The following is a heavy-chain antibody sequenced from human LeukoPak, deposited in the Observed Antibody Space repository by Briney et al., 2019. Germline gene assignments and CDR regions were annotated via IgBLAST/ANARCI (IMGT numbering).Heavy chain of an antibody. CDR3: ARGPVGGSSPFDY. CDR1: GGSFSGYY. V-gene: IGHV4-34*01. D-gene: IGHD1-26*01. CDR2: INHSGST. J-gene: IGHJ4*02. Sequence: SETLSLTCAVYGGSFSGYYWRWIRQPPGKGLEWIGEINHSGSTNYNPSLKSRVTISVDTSKNQFSLKLSSVTAADTAVYYCARGPVGGSSPFDYWGQGTLVTVSS.